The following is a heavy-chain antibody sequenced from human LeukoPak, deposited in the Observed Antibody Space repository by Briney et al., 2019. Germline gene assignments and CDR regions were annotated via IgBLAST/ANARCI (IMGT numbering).Heavy chain of an antibody. CDR1: GGSISSYY. D-gene: IGHD6-6*01. CDR3: ARHEYSSSPGAFDI. J-gene: IGHJ3*02. Sequence: SETLSLTCTVSGGSISSYYWSWIRQPPGKGLEWIGYIYYSGSTNYNPSLKSRVTISVDTSKNQFSLKLSSVTAADTAVYYCARHEYSSSPGAFDIWGQGTMVTVSS. CDR2: IYYSGST. V-gene: IGHV4-59*08.